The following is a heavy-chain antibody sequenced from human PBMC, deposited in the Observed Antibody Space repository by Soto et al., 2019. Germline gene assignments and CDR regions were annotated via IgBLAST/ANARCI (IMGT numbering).Heavy chain of an antibody. CDR1: GGSVSSGTYY. D-gene: IGHD6-19*01. Sequence: QVQLQESGPGLVKPSETLSLTCTVSGGSVSSGTYYWSWIRQPPGKGLEWIGYIYYSGSTNYNPSFQRRFTISVDTSQNQFSLELCSVTAADTAVYYCASYSSGWYDVSYWGQGTLVTVSS. J-gene: IGHJ4*02. CDR3: ASYSSGWYDVSY. CDR2: IYYSGST. V-gene: IGHV4-61*01.